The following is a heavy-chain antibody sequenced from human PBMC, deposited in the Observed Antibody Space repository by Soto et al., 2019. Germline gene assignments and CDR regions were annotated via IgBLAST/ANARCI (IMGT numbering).Heavy chain of an antibody. CDR3: ARSLGYCSGGSCPSAGY. D-gene: IGHD2-15*01. V-gene: IGHV1-69*12. CDR1: GGTFSSYA. CDR2: IIPIFGTA. Sequence: QVQLVQSGAEVKKPGSSVKVSCKASGGTFSSYAISWVRQAPGQGLEWMGGIIPIFGTANYAQKFQGRVRITADESTSTAYMELSSLRSEDTAVYYCARSLGYCSGGSCPSAGYWGQGTLVTVSS. J-gene: IGHJ4*02.